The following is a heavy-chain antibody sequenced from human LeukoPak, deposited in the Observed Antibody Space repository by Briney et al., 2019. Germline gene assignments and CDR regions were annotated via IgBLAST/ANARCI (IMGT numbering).Heavy chain of an antibody. CDR1: GGTFSSYA. CDR3: AREGTTDNWFDP. CDR2: IIPIFGTA. D-gene: IGHD1-7*01. J-gene: IGHJ5*02. Sequence: SVKVSCKASGGTFSSYAISWVRQAPGQGLEWMGGIIPIFGTANYARKFQGRVTITADESTSTAYMELSSLRSENTAVYYCAREGTTDNWFDPWGQGTLVTVSS. V-gene: IGHV1-69*13.